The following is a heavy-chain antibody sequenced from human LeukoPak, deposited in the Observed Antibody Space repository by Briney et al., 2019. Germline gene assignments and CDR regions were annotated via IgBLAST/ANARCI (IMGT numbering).Heavy chain of an antibody. V-gene: IGHV1-3*01. J-gene: IGHJ3*02. Sequence: ASVKVSCKASGYTFTSYAMHWVRQAPGQRLEWMGWINAGNGNTKYSQKFQGRVTITRDTSASTAYMELSSLRSEDTAMYYCARAPDYYDSSGSYAFDIWGQGTMVTVSS. D-gene: IGHD3-22*01. CDR3: ARAPDYYDSSGSYAFDI. CDR2: INAGNGNT. CDR1: GYTFTSYA.